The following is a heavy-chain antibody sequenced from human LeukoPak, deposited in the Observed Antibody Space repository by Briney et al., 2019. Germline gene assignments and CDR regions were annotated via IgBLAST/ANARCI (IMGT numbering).Heavy chain of an antibody. CDR3: AKDPLNTVMVSPTFDY. CDR2: ISGSGDDT. D-gene: IGHD5-18*01. J-gene: IGHJ4*02. Sequence: PGGSLRLSCAASGFTFSNYGMHWVRQAPGKGLEWVSGISGSGDDTYYAASVKGRFTVSRDTSKNTLYLQMNSLRAEDTAVYYCAKDPLNTVMVSPTFDYWGQGTLVTVSS. V-gene: IGHV3-23*01. CDR1: GFTFSNYG.